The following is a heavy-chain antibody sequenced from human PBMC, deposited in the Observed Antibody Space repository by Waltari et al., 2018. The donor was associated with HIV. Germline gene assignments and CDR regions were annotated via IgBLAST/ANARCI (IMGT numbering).Heavy chain of an antibody. CDR2: IYYDGSKK. Sequence: QVQLVESGGGVVQPGRSLRLSCAPSGFTFKNFAMNWVRQAPGKGLEWVGNIYYDGSKKFYGDSVRGRFTISRDNSKQILYLQMNSLRVEDTALYYCARDYNYAPDYWGQGTLVVVSS. J-gene: IGHJ4*02. D-gene: IGHD5-18*01. CDR3: ARDYNYAPDY. V-gene: IGHV3-33*01. CDR1: GFTFKNFA.